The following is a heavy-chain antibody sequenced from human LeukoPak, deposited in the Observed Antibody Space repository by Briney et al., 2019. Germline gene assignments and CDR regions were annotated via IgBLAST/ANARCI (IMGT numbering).Heavy chain of an antibody. CDR1: GGSISSYY. D-gene: IGHD1-14*01. V-gene: IGHV4-59*01. CDR3: ARDLTAGGDYGMDV. CDR2: IYYSGST. Sequence: PSETLSLTCTVSGGSISSYYWSWIRQPPGKGLEWIGYIYYSGSTNYNPSLKSRVTMSVDTSKNQFSLKLSSVTAADTAVYYCARDLTAGGDYGMDVWGQGTTVIVSS. J-gene: IGHJ6*02.